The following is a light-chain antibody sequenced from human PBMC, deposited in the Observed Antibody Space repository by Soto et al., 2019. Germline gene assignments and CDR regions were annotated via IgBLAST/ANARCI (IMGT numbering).Light chain of an antibody. V-gene: IGLV2-14*01. J-gene: IGLJ1*01. CDR3: SSYTSSSTLV. Sequence: QSALTQPASVSGSPGQSITISCTGTSSDVGGYNYVSWYQQHPGEAPKLMIYEVSNRPSGVSNRFSGSKSGNTAPLTISGLQAEDEADYYCSSYTSSSTLVFGTGTKLTVL. CDR1: SSDVGGYNY. CDR2: EVS.